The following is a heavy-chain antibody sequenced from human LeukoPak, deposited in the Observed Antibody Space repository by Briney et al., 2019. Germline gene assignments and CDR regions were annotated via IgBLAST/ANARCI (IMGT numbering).Heavy chain of an antibody. CDR2: FDPEVGET. Sequence: ASVKVSCKVTGNTLSEFSMHWVRQSPGKGLEWMGGFDPEVGETVYAQKFQGQVTMTEDTSTETAYMELSSLRSEDTAVYYCATDLLAGGLKTFDPRGQGTLVTVSS. V-gene: IGHV1-24*01. J-gene: IGHJ5*02. CDR3: ATDLLAGGLKTFDP. CDR1: GNTLSEFS.